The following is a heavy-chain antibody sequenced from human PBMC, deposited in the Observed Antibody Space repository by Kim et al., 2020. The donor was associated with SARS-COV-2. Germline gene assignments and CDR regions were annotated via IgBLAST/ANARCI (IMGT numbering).Heavy chain of an antibody. CDR2: IKSKTDGGTT. CDR1: GFTFSNAW. J-gene: IGHJ4*02. D-gene: IGHD5-12*01. V-gene: IGHV3-15*01. Sequence: GGSLRLSCAASGFTFSNAWMSWVRQAPGKGLEWVGRIKSKTDGGTTDYAAPVKGRFTISRDDSKNTLYLQMNSLKTEDTAVYYCTTEKYSGYPHGSFDYWGQGTLVTVSS. CDR3: TTEKYSGYPHGSFDY.